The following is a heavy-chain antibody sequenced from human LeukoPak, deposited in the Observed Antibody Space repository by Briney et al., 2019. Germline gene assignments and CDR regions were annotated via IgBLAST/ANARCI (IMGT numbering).Heavy chain of an antibody. CDR2: IYYSGST. CDR3: ARDRITMIVVDFFDY. D-gene: IGHD3-22*01. V-gene: IGHV4-59*12. CDR1: GGSISSYY. J-gene: IGHJ4*02. Sequence: PSETLSLTCTVSGGSISSYYWSWIRQPPGKGLECIGYIYYSGSTNYNPSLKSRVTISVDTSKNQFSLKLSSVTAADTAVYYCARDRITMIVVDFFDYWGQGTLVTVSS.